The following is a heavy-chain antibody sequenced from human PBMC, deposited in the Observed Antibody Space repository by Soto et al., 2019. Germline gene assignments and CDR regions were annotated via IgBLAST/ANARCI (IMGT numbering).Heavy chain of an antibody. D-gene: IGHD5-18*01. Sequence: KPSETLSLTCAVYGGSFSGYYWSWIRQPPGKGLEWIGEINHSGSTNYNPSLKSRVTISVDTSKNQFSLKLSSVTAADTAVYYCARDGYSYGYALFDYWGQGTLVTVSS. J-gene: IGHJ4*02. CDR1: GGSFSGYY. CDR2: INHSGST. V-gene: IGHV4-34*01. CDR3: ARDGYSYGYALFDY.